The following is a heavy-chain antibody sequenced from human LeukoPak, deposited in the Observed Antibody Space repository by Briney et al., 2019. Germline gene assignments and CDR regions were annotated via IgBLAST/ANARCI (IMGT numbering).Heavy chain of an antibody. CDR2: PYPSGSS. CDR1: GASISPYY. V-gene: IGHV4-4*07. CDR3: ARDLSGSLYFDY. D-gene: IGHD3-10*01. Sequence: SGTLSLTCSVSGASISPYYWTWIRQPAGKGLEWIGRPYPSGSSDYNPSLKSRVSISVGTSNNQFSLRVTSVTAADTAIYYCARDLSGSLYFDYWGQGILVTVSA. J-gene: IGHJ4*02.